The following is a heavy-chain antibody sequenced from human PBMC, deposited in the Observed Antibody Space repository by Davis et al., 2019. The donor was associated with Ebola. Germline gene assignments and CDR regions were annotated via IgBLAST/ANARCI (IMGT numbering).Heavy chain of an antibody. CDR2: ISYTGTT. V-gene: IGHV4-59*02. D-gene: IGHD3-16*01. CDR1: GGSVNNDF. J-gene: IGHJ4*02. Sequence: PSETLSLTCTVSGGSVNNDFWSWIRQSPGKGLEWIGFISYTGTTNYNSSLKSRVTISVDTSKNKFSLKLSSVTAADTAIYYCARGGASSKYFDYWGQGSLVTVSS. CDR3: ARGGASSKYFDY.